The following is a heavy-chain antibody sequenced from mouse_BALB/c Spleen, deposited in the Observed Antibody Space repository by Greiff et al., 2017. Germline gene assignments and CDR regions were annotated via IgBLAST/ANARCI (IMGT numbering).Heavy chain of an antibody. Sequence: EVQLQESGPGLVKPSQSLSLTCTVTGYSITSDYAWNWIRQFPGNKLEWMGYISYSGSTSYNPSLKSRISITRDTSKNQFFLQLNSVTTEDTATYYCARSSGYFAYWGQGTLVTVSA. J-gene: IGHJ3*01. CDR2: ISYSGST. CDR1: GYSITSDYA. CDR3: ARSSGYFAY. V-gene: IGHV3-2*02. D-gene: IGHD2-2*01.